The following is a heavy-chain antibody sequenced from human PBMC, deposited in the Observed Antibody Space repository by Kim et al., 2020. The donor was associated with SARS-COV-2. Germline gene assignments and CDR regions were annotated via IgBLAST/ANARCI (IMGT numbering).Heavy chain of an antibody. J-gene: IGHJ5*02. CDR3: ARVVTMVRGVRGWFDP. V-gene: IGHV1-69*01. Sequence: KFQGRVTITADESTSTAYMELSSLRSEDTAVYYCARVVTMVRGVRGWFDPWGQGTLVTVSS. D-gene: IGHD3-10*01.